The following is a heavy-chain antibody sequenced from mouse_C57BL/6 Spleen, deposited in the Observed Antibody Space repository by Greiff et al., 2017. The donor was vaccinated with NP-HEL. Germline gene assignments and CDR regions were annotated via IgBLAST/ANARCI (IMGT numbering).Heavy chain of an antibody. Sequence: VQLQQSGAELARPGASVKMSCKASGYTFTSYTMHWVKQRPGQGLEWIGYINPSSGYTKYNQKFKDKATLTADKSSSTAYMQLSSLTSEDSAVYYCARSGSNYFMGYWGQGTSVTVSS. V-gene: IGHV1-4*01. CDR1: GYTFTSYT. J-gene: IGHJ4*01. CDR3: ARSGSNYFMGY. CDR2: INPSSGYT. D-gene: IGHD2-5*01.